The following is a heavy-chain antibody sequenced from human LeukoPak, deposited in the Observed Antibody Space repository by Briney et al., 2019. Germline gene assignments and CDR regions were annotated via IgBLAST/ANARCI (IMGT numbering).Heavy chain of an antibody. CDR1: GVSISSSAYS. CDR3: ATRPGYTRPAP. Sequence: SETLSLTCTVSGVSISSSAYSWDWIRQPPGKGLEWIGNIYYSGTTSYNPSLKSRVTISVDTSKNQFSLNLSSLTAADTAVYYCATRPGYTRPAPWGQGILVTVSS. CDR2: IYYSGTT. V-gene: IGHV4-39*01. D-gene: IGHD6-13*01. J-gene: IGHJ5*02.